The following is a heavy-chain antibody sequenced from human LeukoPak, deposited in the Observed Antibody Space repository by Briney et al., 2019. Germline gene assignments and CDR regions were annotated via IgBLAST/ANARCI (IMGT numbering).Heavy chain of an antibody. CDR2: IYYSGST. CDR3: AREYGSSGVGSWFDP. J-gene: IGHJ5*02. V-gene: IGHV4-31*11. D-gene: IGHD3-22*01. Sequence: SETLSLTCAVSGGSISSGGYSWSWIRQPPGKGLEWIGYIYYSGSTYYNPSLKSRVTISVDTSKNQFSLKLSSVTAADTAVYYCAREYGSSGVGSWFDPWGQGTLVTVSS. CDR1: GGSISSGGYS.